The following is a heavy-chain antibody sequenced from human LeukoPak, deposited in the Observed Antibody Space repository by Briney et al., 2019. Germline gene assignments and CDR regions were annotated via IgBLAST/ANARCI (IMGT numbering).Heavy chain of an antibody. D-gene: IGHD2-15*01. CDR3: ARTVNCYSDFCGYFDY. Sequence: SETLSLTCTVSGGSISSGGYYWSWIRQHPGKGLAWIGYIYYSGSTYYNPSLKSRVTISVDTSKNQFSLKLSSVTAADTAVYYCARTVNCYSDFCGYFDYWGQGTLVTVSS. V-gene: IGHV4-31*03. CDR2: IYYSGST. J-gene: IGHJ4*02. CDR1: GGSISSGGYY.